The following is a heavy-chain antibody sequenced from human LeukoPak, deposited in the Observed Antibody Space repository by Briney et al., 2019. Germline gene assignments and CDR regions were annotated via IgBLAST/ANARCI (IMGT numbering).Heavy chain of an antibody. Sequence: GGSLRLSCAASGFTFNNYAMSWVRQAPGKGLEWVSAISASGSTTYYADSVKGRFTISRDNSENTLFLQMNSLRAEDTAVYYCAKEPREYCSSTSCPNWFDSWGQGTLVTVSS. J-gene: IGHJ5*01. CDR3: AKEPREYCSSTSCPNWFDS. V-gene: IGHV3-23*01. D-gene: IGHD2-2*01. CDR1: GFTFNNYA. CDR2: ISASGSTT.